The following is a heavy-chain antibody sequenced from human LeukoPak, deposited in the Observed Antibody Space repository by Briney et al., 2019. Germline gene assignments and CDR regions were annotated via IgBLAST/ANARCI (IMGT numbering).Heavy chain of an antibody. Sequence: GGSLRLSCVASGFTFSSNGMHWVRQAPGKGLEWVTFIQYDGSKKYYADSVKGRFTISRDNSKNTLYLEMNSLRAEDTAVYYCAKDIGSYYNYWGQGILVTVSS. CDR2: IQYDGSKK. CDR1: GFTFSSNG. J-gene: IGHJ4*02. D-gene: IGHD3-10*01. CDR3: AKDIGSYYNY. V-gene: IGHV3-30*02.